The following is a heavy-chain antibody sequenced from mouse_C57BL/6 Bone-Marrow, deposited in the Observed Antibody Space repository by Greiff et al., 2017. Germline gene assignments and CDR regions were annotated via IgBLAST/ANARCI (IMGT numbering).Heavy chain of an antibody. CDR1: GYTFTSYW. CDR3: ATYEYDGGAWFAY. V-gene: IGHV1-69*01. CDR2: IDPSDSYT. Sequence: QVQLQQPGAELVMPGASVKLSCKASGYTFTSYWMHWVKQRPGQGLEWIGEIDPSDSYTNYNQKFKGKSTLTVDKSSSTAYMQLSSLTSEDSAVYYCATYEYDGGAWFAYWGQGTLVTVSA. D-gene: IGHD2-4*01. J-gene: IGHJ3*01.